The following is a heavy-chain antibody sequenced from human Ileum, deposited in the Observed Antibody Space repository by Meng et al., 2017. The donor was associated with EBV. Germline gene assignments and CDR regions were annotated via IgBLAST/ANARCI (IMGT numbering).Heavy chain of an antibody. D-gene: IGHD3-22*01. CDR3: ARNVPGTSAYYD. Sequence: LPEPGAGLVKHSSTLPLTSAVMGYSISSTNLWSWIRQPPGKGLEWIGYIHYSGSTYYNPSLKSRVTMSVDTSKNQFSLTLTSVTAVDTAVYYCARNVPGTSAYYDWGQGTLVTVSS. V-gene: IGHV4-28*01. J-gene: IGHJ4*02. CDR1: GYSISSTNL. CDR2: IHYSGST.